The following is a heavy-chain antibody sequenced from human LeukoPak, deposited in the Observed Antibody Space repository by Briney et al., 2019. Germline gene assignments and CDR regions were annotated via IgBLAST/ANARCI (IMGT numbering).Heavy chain of an antibody. CDR3: AKGWYFDY. CDR1: GFTFISYA. D-gene: IGHD6-13*01. V-gene: IGHV3-30*04. CDR2: ISFHGTDT. Sequence: GTSLRLSCAASGFTFISYAIHWVRQAPGKGLEWVAVISFHGTDTFYADSVKGRFTISRDNSKNTLYLQMSSLRGDDTAVYYCAKGWYFDYWGQGTLVTVSS. J-gene: IGHJ4*02.